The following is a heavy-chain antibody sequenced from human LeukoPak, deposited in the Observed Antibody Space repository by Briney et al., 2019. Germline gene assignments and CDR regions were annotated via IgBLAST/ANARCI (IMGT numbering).Heavy chain of an antibody. D-gene: IGHD1-14*01. J-gene: IGHJ5*02. Sequence: GGSLRLSCAASGFTFSSYGMHWVRQAPGKGLEWVAVISYDGSNKYYADSVKGRFTISRDNSKNTLYLQMNSLRPDDTAVYYCARTKAPPDPWAWFDPWGQGTLVTV. CDR3: ARTKAPPDPWAWFDP. V-gene: IGHV3-30*03. CDR1: GFTFSSYG. CDR2: ISYDGSNK.